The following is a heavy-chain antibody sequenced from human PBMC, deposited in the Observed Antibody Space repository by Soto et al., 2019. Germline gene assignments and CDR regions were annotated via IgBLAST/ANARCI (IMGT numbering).Heavy chain of an antibody. D-gene: IGHD3-16*02. CDR1: GFTFSNYT. CDR2: ISGSGGST. J-gene: IGHJ6*02. Sequence: EVQLLESGGGLVQPGGSLRLSCAASGFTFSNYTMSWVRRAPGKGLEWVSGISGSGGSTHYADSVKGRFTISGDKPKNPLYMQTNRLRAEDTDVYYSAKAPHRKYYYYDMDVWGQGTTITVSS. V-gene: IGHV3-23*01. CDR3: AKAPHRKYYYYDMDV.